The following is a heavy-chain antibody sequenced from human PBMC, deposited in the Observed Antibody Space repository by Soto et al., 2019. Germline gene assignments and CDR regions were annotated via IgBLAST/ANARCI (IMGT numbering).Heavy chain of an antibody. Sequence: EVQLVQSGAEVKKPGESLKISCEGSGYSFTTYWIGWVRQMPGKGLEWMGIIYPGDSDTRYSPSFQGQVTISADKSISTAYLQWSSLKASDTAMYYCAVLPHSSGWPEHFQHWGQGTSVTVSS. CDR2: IYPGDSDT. J-gene: IGHJ1*01. CDR1: GYSFTTYW. V-gene: IGHV5-51*03. CDR3: AVLPHSSGWPEHFQH. D-gene: IGHD6-19*01.